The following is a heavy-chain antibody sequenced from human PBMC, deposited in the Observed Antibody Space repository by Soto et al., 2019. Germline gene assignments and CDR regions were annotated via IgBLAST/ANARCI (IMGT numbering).Heavy chain of an antibody. D-gene: IGHD1-26*01. Sequence: NPWETLSLTCVVSNFSISSGYYWGWIRQSPGKGLEWIASIYRSGTTSYNPSLKSRVTISVDPSKNQFSLMLTAVTAADTAVYYCARTHSGSYYSVFNYWGRGSLVTVSS. CDR2: IYRSGTT. J-gene: IGHJ4*02. V-gene: IGHV4-38-2*01. CDR3: ARTHSGSYYSVFNY. CDR1: NFSISSGYY.